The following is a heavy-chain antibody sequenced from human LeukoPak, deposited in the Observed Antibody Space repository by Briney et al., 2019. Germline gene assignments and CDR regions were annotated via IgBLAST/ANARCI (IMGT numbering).Heavy chain of an antibody. D-gene: IGHD2-21*02. CDR2: INPSGGST. CDR3: ASDRGDCGGDCYYFDY. Sequence: ASVKVSCKASGYTFTSYYMHWVRQAPGQGLEWMGIINPSGGSTSYAQKFQGRVTMTRDTSTSTVYMELSSLRSEDTAVYYCASDRGDCGGDCYYFDYWGQGTLVTVSS. V-gene: IGHV1-46*01. CDR1: GYTFTSYY. J-gene: IGHJ4*02.